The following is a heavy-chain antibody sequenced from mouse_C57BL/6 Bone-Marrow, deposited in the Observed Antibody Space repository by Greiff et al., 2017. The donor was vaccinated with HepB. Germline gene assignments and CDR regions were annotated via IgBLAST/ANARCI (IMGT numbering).Heavy chain of an antibody. CDR2: INPNNGGT. Sequence: VQLQQSGPELVKPGASVKISCKASGYTFTDYYMNWVKQSHGKSLEWIGDINPNNGGTSYNQKFKGKATLTVDKSSSTAYMELRSLTSEDSAVYYCAREITTAWWYFDVWGTGTTVTVSS. CDR3: AREITTAWWYFDV. V-gene: IGHV1-26*01. D-gene: IGHD1-2*01. CDR1: GYTFTDYY. J-gene: IGHJ1*03.